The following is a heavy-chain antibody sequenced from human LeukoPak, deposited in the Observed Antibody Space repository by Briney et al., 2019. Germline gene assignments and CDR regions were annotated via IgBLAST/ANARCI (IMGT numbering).Heavy chain of an antibody. CDR1: GGSVSSGSYY. D-gene: IGHD4-17*01. Sequence: PSETLSLTCTVSGGSVSSGSYYWSWIRQPPGKGLEWIGYIYYSGSTNYNPSLKSRVTISVDTSKNQFSLKLSSVTAADTAVYYCARNAFTVTPSWGQGTLVTVSS. CDR3: ARNAFTVTPS. J-gene: IGHJ5*02. CDR2: IYYSGST. V-gene: IGHV4-61*01.